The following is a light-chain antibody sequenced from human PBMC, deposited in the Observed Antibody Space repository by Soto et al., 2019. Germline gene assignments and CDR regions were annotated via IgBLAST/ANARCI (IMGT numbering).Light chain of an antibody. CDR1: QSISSTY. CDR3: QQCGSSSWT. Sequence: EIVLTQSPATLSLSPGERATLSCIASQSISSTYLTWYHQRPGQAPRLLIYDASRRATGIPDRFSGSGSGTDFTLTISRLEPEDFAVYYCQQCGSSSWTFGQGTKVDIK. CDR2: DAS. J-gene: IGKJ1*01. V-gene: IGKV3-20*01.